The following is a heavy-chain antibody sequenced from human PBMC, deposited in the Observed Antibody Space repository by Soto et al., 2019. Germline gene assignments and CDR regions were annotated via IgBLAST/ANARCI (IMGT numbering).Heavy chain of an antibody. V-gene: IGHV3-23*01. D-gene: IGHD2-2*01. CDR1: GFTFSSYA. Sequence: HPGGSLRLSCAASGFTFSSYAMSWVRQAPGKGLEWVSAISGSGGSTYYADSVKGRFTISRDNSKNTLYLQMNSLRAEDTAVYYCWGVVVVSDATNNWFDPWGQRNLVTVSS. J-gene: IGHJ5*02. CDR3: WGVVVVSDATNNWFDP. CDR2: ISGSGGST.